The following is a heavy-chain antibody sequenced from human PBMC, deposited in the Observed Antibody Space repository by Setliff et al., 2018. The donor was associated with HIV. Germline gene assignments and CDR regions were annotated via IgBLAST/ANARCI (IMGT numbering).Heavy chain of an antibody. D-gene: IGHD5-18*01. Sequence: AASVKVSCKPSGYTFTSYGLSWVRQAPGQGLEWMGWISTYSDEASYAQKFQARLTMTWNTSTNTAYMELRSLTSDDTAVHYCARGRYNSRIDVWGQGTTVTVSS. V-gene: IGHV1-18*01. CDR1: GYTFTSYG. J-gene: IGHJ6*02. CDR2: ISTYSDEA. CDR3: ARGRYNSRIDV.